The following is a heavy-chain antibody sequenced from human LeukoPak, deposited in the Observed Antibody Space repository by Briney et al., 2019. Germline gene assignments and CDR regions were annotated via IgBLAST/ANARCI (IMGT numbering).Heavy chain of an antibody. CDR3: AKDCNGGNCYIDY. Sequence: GGSLRLSCAASGFTFTNYAMSWVRQAPGKGLEWVSGMSGRGVSTYYAGSVKGRFTISSDNSKNTLYLQMNSLRAEDTAIYYCAKDCNGGNCYIDYWGQGTLVTVAS. CDR2: MSGRGVST. V-gene: IGHV3-23*01. D-gene: IGHD2-15*01. CDR1: GFTFTNYA. J-gene: IGHJ4*02.